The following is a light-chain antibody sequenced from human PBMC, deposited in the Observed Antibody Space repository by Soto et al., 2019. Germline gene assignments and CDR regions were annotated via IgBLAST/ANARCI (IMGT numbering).Light chain of an antibody. V-gene: IGLV2-11*01. CDR2: DVS. J-gene: IGLJ1*01. CDR3: CSYAGSYV. Sequence: QSALTQPRSVSGSTGQSVTISCTGTSSDVGGYNYVSWYQHHPGKAPKLMIYDVSKRPSGVPDRFSGSKSGNTASLTISGLQAEDEADYSCCSYAGSYVFGTGTKLTVL. CDR1: SSDVGGYNY.